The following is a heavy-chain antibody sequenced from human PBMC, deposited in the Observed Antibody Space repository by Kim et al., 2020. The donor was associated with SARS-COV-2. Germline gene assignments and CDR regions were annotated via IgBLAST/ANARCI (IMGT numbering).Heavy chain of an antibody. CDR2: IKQDGSEK. CDR1: GFTCSSYW. V-gene: IGHV3-7*01. Sequence: GGSLRLSCAASGFTCSSYWMNWVRQAPGKGLERVAKIKQDGSEKTYVDSVKGRFTISRDNAKNSLYLQMNSLRAEDTSVYFCARSGYYYGMDVWGQGTTVTVSS. J-gene: IGHJ6*02. CDR3: ARSGYYYGMDV.